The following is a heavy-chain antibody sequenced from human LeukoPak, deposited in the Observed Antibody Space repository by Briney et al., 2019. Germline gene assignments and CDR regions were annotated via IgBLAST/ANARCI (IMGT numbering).Heavy chain of an antibody. D-gene: IGHD1-26*01. CDR1: GFIFSRYW. CDR3: AREQWELPRGTYYFDY. Sequence: GGSLRLSCTASGFIFSRYWMSWVRQAPGKGLEWVANIKKDGSEKYYVDSVEGRLTISRDNAKNSLYLQMNSLRAEDTAVYYCAREQWELPRGTYYFDYWGQGTLVSVSS. J-gene: IGHJ4*02. V-gene: IGHV3-7*05. CDR2: IKKDGSEK.